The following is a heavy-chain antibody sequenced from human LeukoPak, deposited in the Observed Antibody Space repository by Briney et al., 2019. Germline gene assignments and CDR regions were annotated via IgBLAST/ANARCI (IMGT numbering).Heavy chain of an antibody. J-gene: IGHJ4*02. V-gene: IGHV3-48*01. CDR1: GFTFSSYS. CDR3: ARDHLYGDYPFDY. Sequence: SGGSLRLSCAASGFTFSSYSMNWVRQAPGKGLEWVSYISSGSSTIYYADSVKGRFTISRDNAKNSLYLQMNSLRAEDTAVYYCARDHLYGDYPFDYWGQGTLVTVSS. CDR2: ISSGSSTI. D-gene: IGHD4-17*01.